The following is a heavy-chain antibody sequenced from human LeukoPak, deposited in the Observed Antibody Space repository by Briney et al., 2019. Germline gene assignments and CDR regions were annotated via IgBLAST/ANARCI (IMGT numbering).Heavy chain of an antibody. CDR1: GYTFTSYD. J-gene: IGHJ4*02. CDR3: ARGRYCSSTSCYTKGVDY. Sequence: GASVKVSCKASGYTFTSYDINWVRQATGQGLEWMGWMNPNSGNTGYEQKFQGRVTITRNTSISTAYLELSSLRSEDTAVYYCARGRYCSSTSCYTKGVDYWGQGTLVTVSS. V-gene: IGHV1-8*01. CDR2: MNPNSGNT. D-gene: IGHD2-2*02.